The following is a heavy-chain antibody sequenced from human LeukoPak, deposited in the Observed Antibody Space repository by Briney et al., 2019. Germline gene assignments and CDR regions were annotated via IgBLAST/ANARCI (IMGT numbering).Heavy chain of an antibody. D-gene: IGHD4-17*01. Sequence: PSETLSLTCTVSDGSITNYDWSWVRQPPGKGLEFIGHVHYSGTTNYNPSLRSRATISIDTSKKHFFLKLKSVTAADTAVYYCATGYGDFRVEGRYFYSWGQGTLVTVSS. CDR1: DGSITNYD. V-gene: IGHV4-59*01. J-gene: IGHJ4*02. CDR3: ATGYGDFRVEGRYFYS. CDR2: VHYSGTT.